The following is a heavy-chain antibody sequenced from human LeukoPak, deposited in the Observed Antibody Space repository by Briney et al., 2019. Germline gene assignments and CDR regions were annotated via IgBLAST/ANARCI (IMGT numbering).Heavy chain of an antibody. V-gene: IGHV1-69*04. CDR1: GGTFSSYA. CDR3: ARGSLAAAGVFNY. J-gene: IGHJ4*02. D-gene: IGHD6-13*01. CDR2: IIPILGIA. Sequence: GASVKVSCKASGGTFSSYAISWVRQAPGQGLEWMGRIIPILGIANYAQKFQGRVTITADKSTSTAYMELSSLRSEDTAVYYCARGSLAAAGVFNYWGQGTLVTVSS.